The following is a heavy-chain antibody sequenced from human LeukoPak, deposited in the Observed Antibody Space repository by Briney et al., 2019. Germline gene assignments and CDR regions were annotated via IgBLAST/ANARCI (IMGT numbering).Heavy chain of an antibody. CDR2: IYHSGST. CDR1: GGSISSSNW. CDR3: ARDYYDSSGYFLDY. Sequence: PSGTLSPTCAVSGGSISSSNWWSWVRQPPGKGLEWIGEIYHSGSTNYNPSLKSRVTISVDTSKNQFSLKLSSVTAADTAVYYCARDYYDSSGYFLDYWGQGTLVTVSS. D-gene: IGHD3-22*01. V-gene: IGHV4-4*02. J-gene: IGHJ4*02.